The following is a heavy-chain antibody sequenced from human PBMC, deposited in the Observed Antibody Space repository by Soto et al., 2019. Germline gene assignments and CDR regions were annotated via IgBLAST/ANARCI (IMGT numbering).Heavy chain of an antibody. Sequence: EVQLVESGGGLVKPGGSLRLSCAASGFIFSNAWMNWVRQAPGKGLEWVGRVKSKTYGATADYAAPVKGRFTISRDDSENTLYLQMNSLKTEDTALYYCTTDLEYISPKWGQGTLVTVSS. J-gene: IGHJ4*02. CDR1: GFIFSNAW. V-gene: IGHV3-15*07. CDR3: TTDLEYISPK. CDR2: VKSKTYGATA. D-gene: IGHD6-6*01.